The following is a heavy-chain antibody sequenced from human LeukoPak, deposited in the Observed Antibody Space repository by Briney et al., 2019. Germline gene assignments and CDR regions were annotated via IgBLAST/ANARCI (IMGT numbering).Heavy chain of an antibody. D-gene: IGHD6-6*01. Sequence: GALRLSCAASGFTFSSYGMSWVRQAPGKGLEWVSAISGSGGSTYYADSVKGRFTISRDNSKNTLYLQMNSLTTEDTSIYYCASVLDYWGQGILVTVSS. CDR3: ASVLDY. V-gene: IGHV3-23*01. CDR1: GFTFSSYG. J-gene: IGHJ4*02. CDR2: ISGSGGST.